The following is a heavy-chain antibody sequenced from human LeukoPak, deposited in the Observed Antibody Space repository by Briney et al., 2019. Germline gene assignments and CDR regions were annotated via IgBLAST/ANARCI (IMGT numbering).Heavy chain of an antibody. Sequence: SETLSLTCTVSGGSISSGSYYWSWIRQPAGKGLEWIGRIYTSGSTNYNPSLKSRVTISVDTSKNQFSLKLSSVTAADTAVYYCVSMGIWGAFDIWGQGTMVTVSS. CDR3: VSMGIWGAFDI. D-gene: IGHD7-27*01. J-gene: IGHJ3*02. CDR1: GGSISSGSYY. V-gene: IGHV4-61*02. CDR2: IYTSGST.